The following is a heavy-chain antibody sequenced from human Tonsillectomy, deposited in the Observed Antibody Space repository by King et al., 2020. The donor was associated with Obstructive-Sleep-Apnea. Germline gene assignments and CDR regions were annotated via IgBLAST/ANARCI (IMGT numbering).Heavy chain of an antibody. CDR1: GFTFRNYA. D-gene: IGHD6-13*01. Sequence: VQLVESGGDLVQPGGSLRLSCAASGFTFRNYAMSWVRQAPGKGLEWVSGISGSGGSTYYADSVKGRVTISRDNSRSTLSLQMHSLRAEDTALYYCAKGFTAAGDSNFDFWGQGTLVTVSS. J-gene: IGHJ4*02. CDR3: AKGFTAAGDSNFDF. CDR2: ISGSGGST. V-gene: IGHV3-23*04.